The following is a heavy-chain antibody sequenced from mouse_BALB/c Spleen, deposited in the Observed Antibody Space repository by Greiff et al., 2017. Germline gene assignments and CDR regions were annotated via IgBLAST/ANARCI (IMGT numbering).Heavy chain of an antibody. CDR2: ISTYYGDA. CDR1: GYTFTDYA. D-gene: IGHD2-3*01. V-gene: IGHV1S137*01. Sequence: VQLQQSGAELVRPGVSVKISCKGSGYTFTDYAMHWVKQSHAKSLERIGVISTYYGDASYNQKFKGKATMTVDKSSSTAYMELARLTSEDSAIYYCARLGDGYYVAMDYWGQGTSVTVSS. CDR3: ARLGDGYYVAMDY. J-gene: IGHJ4*01.